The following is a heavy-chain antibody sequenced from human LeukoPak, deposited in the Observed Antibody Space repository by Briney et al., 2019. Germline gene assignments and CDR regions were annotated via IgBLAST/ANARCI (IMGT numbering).Heavy chain of an antibody. CDR1: GFTFSSYA. Sequence: GGSLRLSCAASGFTFSSYAMSWVRQAPGKELEWVSATSGSGGNTYYADSVKGRLTISRDNSKNTLYLQMNSLRAEDTAVYYCAKDRGQWLVGAFDIWGQGTMVTVSS. V-gene: IGHV3-23*01. J-gene: IGHJ3*02. CDR2: TSGSGGNT. D-gene: IGHD6-19*01. CDR3: AKDRGQWLVGAFDI.